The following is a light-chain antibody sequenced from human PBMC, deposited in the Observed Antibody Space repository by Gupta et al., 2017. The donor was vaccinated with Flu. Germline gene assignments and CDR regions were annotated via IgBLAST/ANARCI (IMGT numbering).Light chain of an antibody. CDR2: WAS. Sequence: AWYQQKPGQPPKLVIYWASTRESGVPDRFSGSGSGTDFTLTISSLQAEDVAVYYCQQYYSTPYSFGQGTKLEIK. V-gene: IGKV4-1*01. J-gene: IGKJ2*03. CDR3: QQYYSTPYS.